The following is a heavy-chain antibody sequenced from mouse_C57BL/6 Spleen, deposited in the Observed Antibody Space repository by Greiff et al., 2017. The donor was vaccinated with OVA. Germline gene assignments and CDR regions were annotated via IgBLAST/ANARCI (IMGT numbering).Heavy chain of an antibody. CDR2: IDPETGGT. CDR3: TSDYYGSSYYFDY. D-gene: IGHD1-1*01. Sequence: LVESGAELVRPGASVTLSCKASGYTFTDYEMHWVKQTPVHGLEWIGAIDPETGGTAYNQKFKGKAILTADKSSSTAYMELRSLTSEDSAVYYCTSDYYGSSYYFDYWGQGTTLTVSS. V-gene: IGHV1-15*01. J-gene: IGHJ2*01. CDR1: GYTFTDYE.